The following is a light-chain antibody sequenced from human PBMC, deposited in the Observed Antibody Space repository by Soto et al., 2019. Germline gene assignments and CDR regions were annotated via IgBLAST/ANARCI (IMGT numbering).Light chain of an antibody. V-gene: IGLV1-44*01. CDR1: SFNIGSNT. Sequence: QSVLTQPPSASGTPGQRVTISCSGSSFNIGSNTVNWYQQLPGTAPKLLIYHHNQRPSGVPDRFSASKSGTSASLAISGLQSEDEADYYCASWDDSLNGVVFGGGTKVTVL. J-gene: IGLJ3*02. CDR3: ASWDDSLNGVV. CDR2: HHN.